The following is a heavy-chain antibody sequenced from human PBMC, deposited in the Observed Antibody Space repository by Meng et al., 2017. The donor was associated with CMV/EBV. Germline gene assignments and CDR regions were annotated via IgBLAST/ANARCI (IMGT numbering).Heavy chain of an antibody. D-gene: IGHD1-7*01. CDR2: IDHSEST. CDR3: ARDLPDNRNYGGRP. J-gene: IGHJ5*02. Sequence: CAIYGGSCMGYYWSWIRQPPEKGLEWIWKIDHSESTNYNTCLKSRVTISVDTSKIQFSLKLSSVTAADTAVYCCARDLPDNRNYGGRPWGQGALVTVSS. V-gene: IGHV4-34*01. CDR1: GGSCMGYY.